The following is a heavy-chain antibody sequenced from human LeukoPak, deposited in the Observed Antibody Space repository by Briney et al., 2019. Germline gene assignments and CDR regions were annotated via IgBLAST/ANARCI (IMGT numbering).Heavy chain of an antibody. CDR1: GCTFTSYY. J-gene: IGHJ4*02. CDR2: INPSGGST. D-gene: IGHD6-19*01. Sequence: GASVKVSCKASGCTFTSYYMHWVRQAPGQGLEWMGIINPSGGSTSYAQKFQGRVTMTRDMSTSTVYMELSSLRSEDTAVYYCARVPSVAGAFDHWGQGTLVTVSS. CDR3: ARVPSVAGAFDH. V-gene: IGHV1-46*01.